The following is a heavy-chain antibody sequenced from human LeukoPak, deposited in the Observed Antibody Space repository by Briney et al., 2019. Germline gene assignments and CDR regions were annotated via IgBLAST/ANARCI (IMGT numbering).Heavy chain of an antibody. D-gene: IGHD5-18*01. CDR2: INRDGSGT. CDR1: GFTFSSYW. J-gene: IGHJ4*02. Sequence: GGSLRLSCAASGFTFSSYWMYWVRQAPGKGLVWVSRINRDGSGTSCADSVKGRFTISRDNAENTLYLQMNSLRAEDTAVYYCARDFSYGLDYWGQGTLVTVSS. V-gene: IGHV3-74*01. CDR3: ARDFSYGLDY.